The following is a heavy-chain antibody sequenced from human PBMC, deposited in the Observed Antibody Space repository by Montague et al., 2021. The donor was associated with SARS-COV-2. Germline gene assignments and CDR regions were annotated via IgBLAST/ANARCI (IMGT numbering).Heavy chain of an antibody. D-gene: IGHD1-1*01. J-gene: IGHJ4*02. V-gene: IGHV4-34*01. CDR1: GGSFSDYH. CDR2: MNNGGST. CDR3: ARGAPGY. Sequence: SETLSLTCAVSGGSFSDYHWTWIRQSQGEGLEWVGQMNNGGSTKYNPSLTSRVTISIDTSKKQFSLKLTSVTAADTAVYDCARGAPGYWGQGTLVTVSS.